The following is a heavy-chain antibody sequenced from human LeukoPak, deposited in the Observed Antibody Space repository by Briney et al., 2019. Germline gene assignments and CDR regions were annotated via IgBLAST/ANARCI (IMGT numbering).Heavy chain of an antibody. V-gene: IGHV3-30*02. Sequence: PGGSLRLSCAASGFTFSSYGMHWVRQAPGKGLEWVAFIRYDGSNKYYADSVKDRFTISRDNSKNTLYLQMNSLRAEDTAVYYCAKEVVEKYAFDIWGQGTMVTVSS. D-gene: IGHD5-24*01. J-gene: IGHJ3*02. CDR2: IRYDGSNK. CDR1: GFTFSSYG. CDR3: AKEVVEKYAFDI.